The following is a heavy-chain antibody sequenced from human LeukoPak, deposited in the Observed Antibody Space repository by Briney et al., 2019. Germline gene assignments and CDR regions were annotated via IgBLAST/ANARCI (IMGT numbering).Heavy chain of an antibody. J-gene: IGHJ4*02. V-gene: IGHV3-48*01. D-gene: IGHD3-3*01. CDR2: ISSSSSTI. CDR3: ARGQSGYYSGIDY. Sequence: GGSLRLSCAASGFTFSSYSMNWVRQAPGKGLEWVSYISSSSSTIYYADSVKGRFTISRDNAKNSLYLQMNSLRAEDTAVYYCARGQSGYYSGIDYWGQGTLVTVSS. CDR1: GFTFSSYS.